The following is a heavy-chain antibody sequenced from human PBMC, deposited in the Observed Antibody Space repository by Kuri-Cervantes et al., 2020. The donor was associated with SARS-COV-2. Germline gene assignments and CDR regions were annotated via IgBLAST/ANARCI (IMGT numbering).Heavy chain of an antibody. J-gene: IGHJ4*02. V-gene: IGHV1-8*02. D-gene: IGHD2-21*01. CDR3: YCAPKEGFDS. CDR2: VKTNSGNT. CDR1: GDSFSSYS. Sequence: ASVKVSCKASGDSFSSYSFNWVRQATGQGLEWMGMVKTNSGNTLYAQIFQGRVTMTRDTSTSTAYMELSSLTSEDTAIYYCYCAPKEGFDSWGQGTLVTVSS.